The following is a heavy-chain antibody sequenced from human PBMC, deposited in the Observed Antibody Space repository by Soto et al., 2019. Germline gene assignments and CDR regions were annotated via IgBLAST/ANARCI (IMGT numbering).Heavy chain of an antibody. V-gene: IGHV1-69*08. CDR1: GGTFSSYT. D-gene: IGHD6-19*01. CDR2: IIPILGIA. Sequence: QVQLVQSGAEVKKPGSSVNVSCKASGGTFSSYTISWVRQAPGQGLEWIGRIIPILGIANYAQKFQGRVTITADKSTSTAYMELSSLRSEDTAVYYCARDDKIAVAGTYYYYGMDVWGQGTTATVSS. J-gene: IGHJ6*02. CDR3: ARDDKIAVAGTYYYYGMDV.